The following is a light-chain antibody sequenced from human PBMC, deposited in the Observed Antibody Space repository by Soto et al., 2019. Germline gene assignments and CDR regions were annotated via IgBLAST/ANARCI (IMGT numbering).Light chain of an antibody. CDR2: LTS. J-gene: IGKJ3*01. CDR3: MQALQSPFT. V-gene: IGKV2-28*01. CDR1: QSLLHSNGYKY. Sequence: DTVMTQSPLSLPVTPGEPASISCRSSQSLLHSNGYKYLNWYLQKPGQSPLLLIYLTSTRASGVPGRFSRSVSGTDFTLKISKVEADDVGVYYCMQALQSPFTFGPGTKVYIK.